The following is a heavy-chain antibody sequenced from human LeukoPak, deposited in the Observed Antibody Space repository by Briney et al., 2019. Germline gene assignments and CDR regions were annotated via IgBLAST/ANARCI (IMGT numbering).Heavy chain of an antibody. CDR3: ARFMVRGVMDY. CDR1: GFTFSDYW. Sequence: PGGSLSLSCAASGFTFSDYWMTWVRQAPGKGLEWVANIKPDGSEKYYVDSVKGRFTISRDNAKNSLYLQMNSLRVEDTAVYYCARFMVRGVMDYWGQGTLVTVSS. V-gene: IGHV3-7*01. J-gene: IGHJ4*02. D-gene: IGHD3-10*01. CDR2: IKPDGSEK.